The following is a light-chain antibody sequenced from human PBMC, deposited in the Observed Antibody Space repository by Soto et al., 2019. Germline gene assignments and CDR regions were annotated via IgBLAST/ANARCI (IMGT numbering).Light chain of an antibody. Sequence: DIVMTQSPATLSVSPGERATLSCRASQSVANNVAWYQQKPGQPPRLLIYGASTRAAGVPARFSGSGSGTEFTLTISSLQSEDFAVYYCQQYNNWPRTFGQGTKVDIK. CDR2: GAS. CDR1: QSVANN. V-gene: IGKV3-15*01. CDR3: QQYNNWPRT. J-gene: IGKJ1*01.